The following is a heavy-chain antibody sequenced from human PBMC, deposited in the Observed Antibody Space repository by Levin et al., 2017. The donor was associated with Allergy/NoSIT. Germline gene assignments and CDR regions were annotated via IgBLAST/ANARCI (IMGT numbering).Heavy chain of an antibody. V-gene: IGHV4-59*08. CDR3: ARSPPYGSSTSCYFHFDY. D-gene: IGHD2-2*01. J-gene: IGHJ4*02. CDR2: IYYSGST. CDR1: GGSISSYY. Sequence: SETLSLTCTVSGGSISSYYWSWIRQPPGKGLEWIGYIYYSGSTNYNPSLKSRVTISVDTSKNQFSLKLSSVTAADTAVYYCARSPPYGSSTSCYFHFDYWGQGTLVTVSS.